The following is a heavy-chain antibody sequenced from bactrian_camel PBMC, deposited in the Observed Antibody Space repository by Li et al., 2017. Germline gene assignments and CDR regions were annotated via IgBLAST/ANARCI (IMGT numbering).Heavy chain of an antibody. V-gene: IGHV3S54*01. D-gene: IGHD1*01. CDR1: GHSRGSNC. Sequence: HVQLVESGGGSVQTGGSLRLSCVVSGHSRGSNCVGWYRLPPGRAPAEREGVAAIYTGGDYRDYHASVKGRFTISQDNANNTVHLKMNRLKPEDTGMYYCAADLRGRCKFWPHSELGYWGQGTQVTVS. J-gene: IGHJ6*01. CDR3: AADLRGRCKFWPHSELGY. CDR2: IYTGGDYR.